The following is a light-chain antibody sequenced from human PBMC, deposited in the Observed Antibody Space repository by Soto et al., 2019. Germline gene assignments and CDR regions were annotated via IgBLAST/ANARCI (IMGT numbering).Light chain of an antibody. Sequence: EIVXXXXPXXLSLSPGERATLSCRASQSVSSYLAWYQQKPGQAPRRLIYDASNRATGIPARFSGSGSGTDFTLTISSLEPEDFAVYYCQQRSNWPPYTFGQGTNLEIK. CDR3: QQRSNWPPYT. CDR1: QSVSSY. CDR2: DAS. V-gene: IGKV3-11*01. J-gene: IGKJ2*01.